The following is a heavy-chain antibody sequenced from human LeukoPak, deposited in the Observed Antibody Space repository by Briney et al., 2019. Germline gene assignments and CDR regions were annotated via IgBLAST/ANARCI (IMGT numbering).Heavy chain of an antibody. V-gene: IGHV1-18*01. CDR2: ISAYNGNT. CDR3: ARAWGGGGYYYPYYFDY. Sequence: ASVKVSCKASGYTFTSYGISWVRQAPGQGLEWMGWISAYNGNTNYAQKLQGRVTMTTDTSTSTAYMELRSLRSDDTAVYYCARAWGGGGYYYPYYFDYWGQGTLVTVSS. J-gene: IGHJ4*02. D-gene: IGHD3-22*01. CDR1: GYTFTSYG.